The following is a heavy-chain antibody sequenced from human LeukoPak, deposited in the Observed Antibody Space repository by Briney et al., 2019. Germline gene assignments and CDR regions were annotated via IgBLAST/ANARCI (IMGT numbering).Heavy chain of an antibody. Sequence: GSSVKVSCKASRGTFSSYAISWVRQAPGQGLEWMGGIIPIFGTANYAQKFQGRVTITADESTSTAYMELSSLRSEDTAVYYCASHYYGSGSYDYWGQGTLVTVSS. CDR1: RGTFSSYA. D-gene: IGHD3-10*01. J-gene: IGHJ4*02. CDR3: ASHYYGSGSYDY. CDR2: IIPIFGTA. V-gene: IGHV1-69*01.